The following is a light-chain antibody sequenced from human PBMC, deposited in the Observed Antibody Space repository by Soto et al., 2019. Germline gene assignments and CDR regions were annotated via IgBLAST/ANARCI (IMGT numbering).Light chain of an antibody. Sequence: QSALTQPASVSASPGQSITISCTGTSSNVGTYDLVSWYQHHPDKAPKLIIYEGTKRPSGISSRFSGSKSGNTASLTISGLQAEDDADYYSCSFALGAALVFGGGTKVTVL. CDR2: EGT. CDR1: SSNVGTYDL. V-gene: IGLV2-23*01. CDR3: CSFALGAALV. J-gene: IGLJ2*01.